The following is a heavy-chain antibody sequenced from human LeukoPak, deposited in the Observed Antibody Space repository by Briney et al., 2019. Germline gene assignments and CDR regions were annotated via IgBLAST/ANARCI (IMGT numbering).Heavy chain of an antibody. V-gene: IGHV3-74*01. CDR1: GFTFSSYW. J-gene: IGHJ3*02. Sequence: PGGSLRLSCAASGFTFSSYWMHWVRQAPGKGLVWVSRINSDGSSTSYADSVKGRFTISRDNAKNTLYLQMNSLRAEDTAVYYCARDLFAYYDSSGYYYAGPGAFDIWGQGTMVTVSS. CDR2: INSDGSST. CDR3: ARDLFAYYDSSGYYYAGPGAFDI. D-gene: IGHD3-22*01.